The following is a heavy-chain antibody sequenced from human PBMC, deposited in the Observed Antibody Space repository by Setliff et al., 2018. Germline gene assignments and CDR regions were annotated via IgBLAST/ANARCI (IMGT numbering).Heavy chain of an antibody. D-gene: IGHD3-10*01. J-gene: IGHJ4*02. CDR1: GGSISSSY. CDR2: FYHSGSM. V-gene: IGHV4-59*12. CDR3: AREGSRDRSHFDS. Sequence: LSLTCTVSGGSISSSYWSWIRQPPGKGLEWIGYFYHSGSMNYSPSLKGRVTMSVDTSNNQLSLRLTSVTAADTAVYYCAREGSRDRSHFDSWGQGILVTVSS.